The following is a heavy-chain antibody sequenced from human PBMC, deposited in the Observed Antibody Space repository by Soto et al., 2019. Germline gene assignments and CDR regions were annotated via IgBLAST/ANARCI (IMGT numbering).Heavy chain of an antibody. J-gene: IGHJ6*03. D-gene: IGHD3-3*01. CDR1: GYTFTSYD. CDR2: MNPNSGNT. CDR3: ARGRRLIYDRTPNYYMDV. Sequence: ASVKVSCKASGYTFTSYDINWVRQATGQGLEWMGWMNPNSGNTGYAQKFQGRVTMTRNTSISTAYMELSSLRSEDTAVYYCARGRRLIYDRTPNYYMDVWGKGTTVTVSS. V-gene: IGHV1-8*01.